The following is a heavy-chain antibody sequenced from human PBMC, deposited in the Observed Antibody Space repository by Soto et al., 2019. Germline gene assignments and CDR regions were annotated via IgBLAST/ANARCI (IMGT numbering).Heavy chain of an antibody. D-gene: IGHD6-13*01. CDR2: ISSSSYI. CDR1: GFTFSSYS. V-gene: IGHV3-21*01. Sequence: GGSLRLSCAASGFTFSSYSMNWVRQAPGKGLEWVSSISSSSYIYYADSVKGRFTISRDNAKSSLYLQMNSLRAEDTAVYYCARAFLAAARAYWGPGTLLTVSS. J-gene: IGHJ4*02. CDR3: ARAFLAAARAY.